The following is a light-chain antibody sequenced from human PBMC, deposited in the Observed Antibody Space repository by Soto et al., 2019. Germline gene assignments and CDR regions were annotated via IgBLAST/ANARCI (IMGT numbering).Light chain of an antibody. J-gene: IGKJ4*01. CDR1: QSVLYSSDNKNY. CDR2: WAS. Sequence: DIVMTQSPDSLAVSLGERVTINCKSSQSVLYSSDNKNYLGWYQQKIGQSPKLLIYWASTRASGVPDRFSGSGSGTDFTLTISSLQAEDVAVYYCQQYYSTPLTFGGGTRWIS. CDR3: QQYYSTPLT. V-gene: IGKV4-1*01.